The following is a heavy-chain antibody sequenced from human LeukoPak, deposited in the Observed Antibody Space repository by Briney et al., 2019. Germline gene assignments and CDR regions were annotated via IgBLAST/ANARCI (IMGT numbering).Heavy chain of an antibody. Sequence: PGGSLRLSCAASGFTFSSYGMHWVRQAPGKGLEWVAFIRYDGSADSVKGRFTISRDNSKNTLYLQMNSLRAEDMAVYYCAKKGSGWDYWGQGTLVTVSS. CDR2: IRYDGS. J-gene: IGHJ4*02. CDR3: AKKGSGWDY. D-gene: IGHD6-19*01. V-gene: IGHV3-30*02. CDR1: GFTFSSYG.